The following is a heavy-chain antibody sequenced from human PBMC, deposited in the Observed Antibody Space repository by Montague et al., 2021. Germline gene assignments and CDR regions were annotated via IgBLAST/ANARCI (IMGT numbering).Heavy chain of an antibody. CDR1: GFPFSSYA. D-gene: IGHD6-19*01. Sequence: SRRLSCAASGFPFSSYAMHWVRQAPGKGLEWVAVISYDGSNKYYADSVKGRFTISRDNSKNTLYLQMNSLRAEDTAVYYCARSLTSGLLAEYFQHWGQGTLVTVSS. J-gene: IGHJ1*01. V-gene: IGHV3-30-3*01. CDR2: ISYDGSNK. CDR3: ARSLTSGLLAEYFQH.